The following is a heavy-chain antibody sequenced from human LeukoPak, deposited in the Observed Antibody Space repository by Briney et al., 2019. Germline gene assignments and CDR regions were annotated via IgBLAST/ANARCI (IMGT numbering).Heavy chain of an antibody. J-gene: IGHJ4*02. Sequence: PGGSLRFSCAASGFTFSSYWMSWVRQAPGKGLEWVANIKQDGSEKYYVDSVKGRFTISRDNAKNSLYLQMNSLRAEDTAVYYCARLPARGIAAAGSDYWGQGTLVTVSS. CDR3: ARLPARGIAAAGSDY. CDR2: IKQDGSEK. D-gene: IGHD6-13*01. V-gene: IGHV3-7*01. CDR1: GFTFSSYW.